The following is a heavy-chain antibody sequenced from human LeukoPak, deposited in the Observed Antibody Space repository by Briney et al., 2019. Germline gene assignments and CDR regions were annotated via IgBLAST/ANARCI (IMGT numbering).Heavy chain of an antibody. V-gene: IGHV3-30*04. CDR3: AREAVVLTLDY. Sequence: GGSLTLSCAASGFTLSSYAMHWVRQAPAKGLEWVAVISYDGSNKYYADSAKGRFTISRDNSKNTLYLQMNSLRAEDTAVYYCAREAVVLTLDYWGQGTLVTVSS. D-gene: IGHD6-19*01. J-gene: IGHJ4*02. CDR1: GFTLSSYA. CDR2: ISYDGSNK.